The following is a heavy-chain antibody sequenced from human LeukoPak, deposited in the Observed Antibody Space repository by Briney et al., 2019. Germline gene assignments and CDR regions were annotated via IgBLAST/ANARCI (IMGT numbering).Heavy chain of an antibody. V-gene: IGHV1-18*01. CDR1: GYTFTSYG. J-gene: IGHJ6*03. CDR2: ISAYNGNT. Sequence: ASVKVTCKASGYTFTSYGICWVRQAPGQGLEWMGWISAYNGNTNYAQKLQGRVTMTTDTSTSTAYMELRSPMSAYAAAYYCATRDELAPVSCYYFIDVWGKGTPVTVSS. CDR3: ATRDELAPVSCYYFIDV. D-gene: IGHD3-10*01.